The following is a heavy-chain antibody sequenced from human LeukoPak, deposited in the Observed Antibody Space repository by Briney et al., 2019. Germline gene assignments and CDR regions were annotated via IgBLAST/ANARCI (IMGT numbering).Heavy chain of an antibody. CDR2: IYSGGST. D-gene: IGHD3-10*01. CDR1: GFTVSSNY. Sequence: GGSLRLSCAASGFTVSSNYMSWVRQAPGKGLEWVSVIYSGGSTYYADSVKGRFTISRDNSKNTLYLQMNSLRAEDTAVYYCARAPVRTPAYGSGSYPYYGMDVWGQGTTVTVSS. CDR3: ARAPVRTPAYGSGSYPYYGMDV. V-gene: IGHV3-66*01. J-gene: IGHJ6*02.